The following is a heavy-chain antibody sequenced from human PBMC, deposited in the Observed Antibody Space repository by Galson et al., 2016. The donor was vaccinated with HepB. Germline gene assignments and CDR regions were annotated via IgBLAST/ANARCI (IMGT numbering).Heavy chain of an antibody. CDR2: ISTSGGST. CDR1: GFTFSTYD. CDR3: AKAQLQSPKLKLRLGYYYYAMDV. J-gene: IGHJ6*02. D-gene: IGHD5-12*01. Sequence: SLRLSCAASGFTFSTYDMNWVRQAPGKGLEWVSAISTSGGSTYYADSVQGRFTISRDNSKNTLYLQVNSLRAADTAVYYCAKAQLQSPKLKLRLGYYYYAMDVWGQGTTVTVS. V-gene: IGHV3-23*01.